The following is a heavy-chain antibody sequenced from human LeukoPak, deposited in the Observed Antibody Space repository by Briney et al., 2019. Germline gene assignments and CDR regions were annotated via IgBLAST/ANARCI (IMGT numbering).Heavy chain of an antibody. CDR1: GGSISSSSYY. V-gene: IGHV4-39*07. J-gene: IGHJ5*02. Sequence: SETLSLTCTVSGGSISSSSYYWGWIRQPPGKGLEWIGEINHSGSTNYNPSLKSRVTMSVDTSKNQFSLKLSSVTAADTAVYYCARMLRGYSYGYEVYNWFDPWGQGTLVTVSS. CDR2: INHSGST. D-gene: IGHD5-18*01. CDR3: ARMLRGYSYGYEVYNWFDP.